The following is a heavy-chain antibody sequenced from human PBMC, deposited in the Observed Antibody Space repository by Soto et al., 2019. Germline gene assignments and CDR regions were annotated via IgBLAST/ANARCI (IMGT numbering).Heavy chain of an antibody. CDR2: IVPMFGTS. J-gene: IGHJ4*02. CDR3: SRGSEYDFWSGYL. Sequence: QERLVQSGAEVRKPGSSVKVSCKVTGGTSTRYAINWVRQAPGQGLEWMGGIVPMFGTSTYAQKFQGRVTITADTSTNIAYMELRSLRSEDTAVYYCSRGSEYDFWSGYLWGQATLVSVSS. D-gene: IGHD3-3*01. CDR1: GGTSTRYA. V-gene: IGHV1-69*06.